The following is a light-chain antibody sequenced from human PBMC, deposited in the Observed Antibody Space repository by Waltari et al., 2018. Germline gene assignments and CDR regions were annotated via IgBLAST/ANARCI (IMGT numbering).Light chain of an antibody. CDR1: SGPVPHIHY. J-gene: IGLJ3*02. Sequence: QTVVTQEPSFSVSPGWTVTLPFCLSSGPVPHIHYPHWSQQTPGQAPRTLIYSTFTRSSGVPDRFSGSIVGNKAALTITGAQADDESEFYCALYLGSGIWVFGGGTRLTVL. CDR2: STF. CDR3: ALYLGSGIWV. V-gene: IGLV8-61*01.